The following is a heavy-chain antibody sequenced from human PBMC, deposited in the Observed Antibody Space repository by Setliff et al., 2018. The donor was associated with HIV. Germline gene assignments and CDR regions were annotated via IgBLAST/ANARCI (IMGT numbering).Heavy chain of an antibody. CDR1: GFTFSSYA. CDR2: LSGSGGST. D-gene: IGHD2-15*01. CDR3: AKHECSGGCYYYMDV. Sequence: GGSLRLSCAVSGFTFSSYAMSWVRQAPGKGLEWVSALSGSGGSTYYADSVKGRFTISRDNSKNTLYLQLNSLRAEDTAVYYCAKHECSGGCYYYMDVWGKGIMVTVSS. J-gene: IGHJ6*03. V-gene: IGHV3-23*01.